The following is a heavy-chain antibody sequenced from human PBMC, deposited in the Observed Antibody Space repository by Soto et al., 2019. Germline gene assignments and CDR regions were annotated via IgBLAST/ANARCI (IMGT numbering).Heavy chain of an antibody. V-gene: IGHV4-61*01. Sequence: SETLSLTCTVSGGSVSSGSYYWSWIRQPPGKGLEWIGYIYYSGSTNYNPSLKSRVAISVDTSKNQFSLKLSSVTAADTAVYYCARGGEDYSNYIDYWGQGTLVTVSS. D-gene: IGHD4-4*01. CDR2: IYYSGST. CDR3: ARGGEDYSNYIDY. J-gene: IGHJ4*02. CDR1: GGSVSSGSYY.